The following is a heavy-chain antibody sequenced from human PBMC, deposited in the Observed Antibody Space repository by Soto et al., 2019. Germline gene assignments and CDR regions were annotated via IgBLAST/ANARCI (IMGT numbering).Heavy chain of an antibody. CDR3: ARDLGPTSYYYYYMDV. Sequence: PSETLSLTCAVYGGSFSGYYWSWIRQPPGKGLEWIGEINHSGSTNYNPSLKSRVTISVDTSKNQFSLKLSSVTAADTAVYYCARDLGPTSYYYYYMDVWGKGTTVTVSS. V-gene: IGHV4-34*01. CDR2: INHSGST. J-gene: IGHJ6*03. CDR1: GGSFSGYY.